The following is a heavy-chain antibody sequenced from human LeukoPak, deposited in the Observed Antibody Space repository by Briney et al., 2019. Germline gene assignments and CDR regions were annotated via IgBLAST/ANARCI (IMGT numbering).Heavy chain of an antibody. Sequence: SETLSLTCTVSGDSISTSSYYWGWIRQPPGKGLEWIGSIYYSGSADYNPSLKSRVTISVDTSKNQFSLKLSSVTAADTAVYYCARDTYYLYYFDYWGQGTLVTVSS. CDR2: IYYSGSA. CDR3: ARDTYYLYYFDY. V-gene: IGHV4-39*07. CDR1: GDSISTSSYY. J-gene: IGHJ4*02. D-gene: IGHD3-10*01.